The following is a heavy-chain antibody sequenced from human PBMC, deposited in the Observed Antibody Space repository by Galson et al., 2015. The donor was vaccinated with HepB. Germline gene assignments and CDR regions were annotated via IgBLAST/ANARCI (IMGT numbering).Heavy chain of an antibody. J-gene: IGHJ4*02. V-gene: IGHV1-2*02. Sequence: SVKVSCKASGYTFTGYCMHWVRQAPGQGLEWMGWINPNSGGTNYAQKFQGRVTMTRDTSISTAYMELSRLRSDDTAVYYCARSADFGVDFDYWGQGTLVTVSS. CDR3: ARSADFGVDFDY. D-gene: IGHD3-3*01. CDR2: INPNSGGT. CDR1: GYTFTGYC.